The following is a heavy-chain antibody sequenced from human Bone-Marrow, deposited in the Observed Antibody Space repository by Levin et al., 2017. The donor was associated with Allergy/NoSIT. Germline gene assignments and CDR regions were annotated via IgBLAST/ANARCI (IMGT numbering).Heavy chain of an antibody. J-gene: IGHJ4*02. D-gene: IGHD4-17*01. CDR1: GFTFSDYY. V-gene: IGHV3-11*03. Sequence: GGSLRLSCAASGFTFSDYYMTWIRQAPGKGLQWVSYITGSSGYANYADSVKGRFTISRDNTKNSVYLQMNSLRAEDTAVYYCARSSSGDYGDYWGQGTLVTVSS. CDR3: ARSSSGDYGDY. CDR2: ITGSSGYA.